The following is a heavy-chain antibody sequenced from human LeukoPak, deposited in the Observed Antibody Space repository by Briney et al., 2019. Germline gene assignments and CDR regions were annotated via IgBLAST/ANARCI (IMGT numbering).Heavy chain of an antibody. D-gene: IGHD5-24*01. CDR1: GFTFSNYD. J-gene: IGHJ3*01. Sequence: GGSLRLSCSASGFTFSNYDMHWVRQEKGKGLEWVSSIGTGGHTYYAPSVKGRFTNSRENAKNSLYLQMNSLGAGDTAIYYCTRGGLEAPCDVWGQGTMVAVSS. CDR2: IGTGGHT. CDR3: TRGGLEAPCDV. V-gene: IGHV3-13*01.